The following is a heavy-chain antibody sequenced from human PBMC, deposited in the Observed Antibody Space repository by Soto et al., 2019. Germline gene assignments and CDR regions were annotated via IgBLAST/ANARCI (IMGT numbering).Heavy chain of an antibody. D-gene: IGHD3-10*01. CDR3: AKWLGGVGY. CDR2: ISYDGSNK. Sequence: QVQLVESGGGVVQPGRSLRLSCAASGFTFSSYGMHWVRQAPGKGLEWVAVISYDGSNKYYADSVKGRFTISRDNSKNQLYLQMNSLRAEDTAVYYCAKWLGGVGYWGQGTLVTVSS. V-gene: IGHV3-30*18. J-gene: IGHJ4*02. CDR1: GFTFSSYG.